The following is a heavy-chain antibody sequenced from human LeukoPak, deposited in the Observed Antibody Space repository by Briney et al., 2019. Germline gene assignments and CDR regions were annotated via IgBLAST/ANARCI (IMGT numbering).Heavy chain of an antibody. CDR3: AKDLLRIFGVVINYYYYYMDV. CDR2: ISGPGSTK. CDR1: GFTFKNYA. J-gene: IGHJ6*03. V-gene: IGHV3-23*01. D-gene: IGHD3-3*01. Sequence: PGGSLRLSCVASGFTFKNYAMSWVRQAPGKGLVWVSTISGPGSTKYYADSVEGRFTISRDNAKNSLYLQMNSLRAEDTAVYYCAKDLLRIFGVVINYYYYYMDVWGKGTTVTVSS.